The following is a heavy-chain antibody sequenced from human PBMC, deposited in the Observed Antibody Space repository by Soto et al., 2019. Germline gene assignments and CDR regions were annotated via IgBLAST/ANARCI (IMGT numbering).Heavy chain of an antibody. Sequence: ASVKVSCKVSGYTLTELSMHWVRQAPGKGLEWMGGFDPEDGETIYAQKFQGRVTMTEDTSTDTAYMELSSLRSGDTAVYYFAIRGYVDYNWFDPWGQGTLVTVSS. CDR2: FDPEDGET. V-gene: IGHV1-24*01. CDR3: AIRGYVDYNWFDP. D-gene: IGHD3-16*01. CDR1: GYTLTELS. J-gene: IGHJ5*02.